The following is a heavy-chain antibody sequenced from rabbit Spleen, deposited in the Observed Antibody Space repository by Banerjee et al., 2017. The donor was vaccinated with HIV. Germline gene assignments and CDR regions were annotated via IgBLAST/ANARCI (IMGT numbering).Heavy chain of an antibody. Sequence: QEQLEESGGDLVKPEGSLTLTCTASGFSFSSNYWICWVRQAPGKGLEWIGCIGVGDGSTYYARWAKGRFTISNASSTTVTLQMTSLTAADTATYFCARRYGGSGGAMDLWGPGTLVTVS. V-gene: IGHV1S45*01. J-gene: IGHJ4*01. D-gene: IGHD4-2*01. CDR3: ARRYGGSGGAMDL. CDR1: GFSFSSNYW. CDR2: IGVGDGST.